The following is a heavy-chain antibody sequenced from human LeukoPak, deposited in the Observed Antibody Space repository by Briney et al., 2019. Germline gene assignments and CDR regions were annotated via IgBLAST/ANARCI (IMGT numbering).Heavy chain of an antibody. D-gene: IGHD2-21*01. Sequence: GGSLRLSCAASGCTVSSNYMSWVRQAPGKGLEWVSVIYSGGSTYYADSVKGRFTISRDNSKNTLYLQMNSLRAEDTAVYYCARDSVIEGAFDIWGQGTMVTVSS. V-gene: IGHV3-66*01. J-gene: IGHJ3*02. CDR3: ARDSVIEGAFDI. CDR2: IYSGGST. CDR1: GCTVSSNY.